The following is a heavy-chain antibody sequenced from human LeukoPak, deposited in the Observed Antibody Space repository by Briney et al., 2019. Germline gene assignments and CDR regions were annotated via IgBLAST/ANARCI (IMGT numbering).Heavy chain of an antibody. CDR2: INTNTGNP. D-gene: IGHD6-13*01. Sequence: ASVKVSCKASGYTFTSYAMNWVRQAPGQGLEWMGWINTNTGNPTYAQGFTGRFVFSLDTSVSTAYLQISSLKAEDTAVYYCARVLHMGNAFWYGAFDIWGQGTMVTVSS. CDR3: ARVLHMGNAFWYGAFDI. J-gene: IGHJ3*02. CDR1: GYTFTSYA. V-gene: IGHV7-4-1*02.